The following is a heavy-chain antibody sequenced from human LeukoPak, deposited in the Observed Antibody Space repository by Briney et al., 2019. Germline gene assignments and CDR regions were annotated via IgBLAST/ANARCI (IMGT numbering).Heavy chain of an antibody. J-gene: IGHJ4*02. CDR2: ILGSGGST. CDR1: GFTFSTYA. V-gene: IGHV3-23*01. D-gene: IGHD3-9*01. Sequence: PGASLRLSCAASGFTFSTYATSWVRQAPGKGLEWVSAILGSGGSTYYADSVKGRFTVSRDNSKSTLYLQMNSLRAEDTALYYCAKWGDYDVLTGYYVPDYWGQGTLVTVSS. CDR3: AKWGDYDVLTGYYVPDY.